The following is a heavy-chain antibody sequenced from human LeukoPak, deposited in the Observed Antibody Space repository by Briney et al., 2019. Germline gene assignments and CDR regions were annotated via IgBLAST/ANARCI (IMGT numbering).Heavy chain of an antibody. D-gene: IGHD1-26*01. J-gene: IGHJ4*02. CDR2: IYYSGST. CDR1: GGSISSYY. Sequence: PSETLSLTCTVSGGSISSYYWSWIRQPPGKGLEWIGYIYYSGSTNYNPSLKSRVTISVDTSKNQFSLKLSSVTAADTAVYYCARGQYGGSYGGVFDYGGQGTLVTVSS. CDR3: ARGQYGGSYGGVFDY. V-gene: IGHV4-59*08.